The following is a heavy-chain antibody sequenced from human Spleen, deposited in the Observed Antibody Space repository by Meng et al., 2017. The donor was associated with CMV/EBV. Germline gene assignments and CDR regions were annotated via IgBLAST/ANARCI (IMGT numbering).Heavy chain of an antibody. J-gene: IGHJ4*02. D-gene: IGHD3-22*01. CDR2: IYSGRST. V-gene: IGHV3-53*01. Sequence: GESLKISCAASGFTVSSKYMSWVRQAPGKGLEWVSVIYSGRSTYYADSVKGQFTISRDNSKNSLYLQMNSLRAEDTAVFYCARGFWNPYYEDTHDYWGQGTLVTVSS. CDR3: ARGFWNPYYEDTHDY. CDR1: GFTVSSKY.